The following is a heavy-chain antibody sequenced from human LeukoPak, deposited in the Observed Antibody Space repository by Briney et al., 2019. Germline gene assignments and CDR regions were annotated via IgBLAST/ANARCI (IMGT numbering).Heavy chain of an antibody. CDR3: TRDGGDGYKGAFDI. J-gene: IGHJ3*02. CDR2: IRYDGSDK. Sequence: GGSLRLSCAPSGFSFSRYGMHWVRQAPGKGLEWVAFIRYDGSDKHYADSVKGRFTSSRDNAKNTLYLQVNSLRAEDTAVYYCTRDGGDGYKGAFDIWGQGTMVTVSS. CDR1: GFSFSRYG. D-gene: IGHD5-24*01. V-gene: IGHV3-30*02.